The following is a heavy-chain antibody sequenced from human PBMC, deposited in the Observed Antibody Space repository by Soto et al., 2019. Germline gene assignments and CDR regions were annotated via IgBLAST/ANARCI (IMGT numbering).Heavy chain of an antibody. J-gene: IGHJ6*02. V-gene: IGHV4-31*02. CDR3: ARIKLGEPGYYYYGMDV. CDR2: IYYSGST. Sequence: QHPGKGLEWIGYIYYSGSTYYNPSLKSRVTISVDTSKNQFSLKLSSVTAADTAVYYCARIKLGEPGYYYYGMDVWCQGTTVSVSS. D-gene: IGHD6-13*01.